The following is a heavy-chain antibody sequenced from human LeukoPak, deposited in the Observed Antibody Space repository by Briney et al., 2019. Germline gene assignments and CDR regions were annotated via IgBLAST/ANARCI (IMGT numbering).Heavy chain of an antibody. CDR1: GFTFSSYA. CDR2: ISGSGGST. CDR3: ASAGSGLY. V-gene: IGHV3-23*01. J-gene: IGHJ4*02. Sequence: GGSLRLSCAASGFTFSSYAMSWVRQAPGKGLEWVSGISGSGGSTYYADSVKGRFTISRDNAKNSLYLQMNSLRDEDTAVYYCASAGSGLYWGQGTLVTVSS. D-gene: IGHD6-19*01.